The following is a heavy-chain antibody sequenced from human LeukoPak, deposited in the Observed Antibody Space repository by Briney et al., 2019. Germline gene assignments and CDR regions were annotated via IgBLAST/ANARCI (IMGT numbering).Heavy chain of an antibody. Sequence: ASVKVSCKASGYTFTSYGISWVRQAPGQGLEWMGWISAYNSNTNYAQKLQGRVTMTTDTSTSTAYMELRSLRSDDTAVYYYARHADSDFWSGHLLYYFDYWGQGTLVTVSS. CDR1: GYTFTSYG. J-gene: IGHJ4*02. V-gene: IGHV1-18*01. CDR3: ARHADSDFWSGHLLYYFDY. CDR2: ISAYNSNT. D-gene: IGHD3-3*01.